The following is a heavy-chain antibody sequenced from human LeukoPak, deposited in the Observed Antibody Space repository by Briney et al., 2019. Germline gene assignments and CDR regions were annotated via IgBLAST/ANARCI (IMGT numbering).Heavy chain of an antibody. V-gene: IGHV1-46*01. J-gene: IGHJ4*02. Sequence: VASVKVSCKASGYTFTSYYMHWVRQAPGQGLEWMGIINPSGGSTSYAQKFQGRVTMTRDMSTSTVYMELSSLRSADTAVYYCARQRWELRNFDYWGQGTLVTVSS. CDR2: INPSGGST. CDR1: GYTFTSYY. D-gene: IGHD1-26*01. CDR3: ARQRWELRNFDY.